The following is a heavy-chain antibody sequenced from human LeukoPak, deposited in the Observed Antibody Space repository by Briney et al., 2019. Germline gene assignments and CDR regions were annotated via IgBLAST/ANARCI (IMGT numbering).Heavy chain of an antibody. Sequence: GASVKVSCKASGYTFTSYGISWVRQAPGQGLEWMGGIIPIFGTANYAQKFQGRVTITADKSTSTAYMELSSLRSEDTAVYYCARVGRFYSSGWYLWDHFDYWGQGTLVTVSS. CDR2: IIPIFGTA. D-gene: IGHD6-19*01. V-gene: IGHV1-69*06. J-gene: IGHJ4*02. CDR3: ARVGRFYSSGWYLWDHFDY. CDR1: GYTFTSYG.